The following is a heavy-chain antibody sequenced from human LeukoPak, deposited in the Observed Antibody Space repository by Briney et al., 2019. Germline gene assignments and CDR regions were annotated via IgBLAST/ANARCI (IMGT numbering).Heavy chain of an antibody. CDR2: ISAYNGNT. Sequence: ASVKVSCKASGYTFTSYGISWVRQAPGQGLERMGWISAYNGNTNYAQKLQGRVTMTTDTSTSTAYMELRSLRSDDTAVYYCARARITIFGVVMPYFDYWGQGTLVTVSS. CDR1: GYTFTSYG. D-gene: IGHD3-3*01. J-gene: IGHJ4*02. CDR3: ARARITIFGVVMPYFDY. V-gene: IGHV1-18*01.